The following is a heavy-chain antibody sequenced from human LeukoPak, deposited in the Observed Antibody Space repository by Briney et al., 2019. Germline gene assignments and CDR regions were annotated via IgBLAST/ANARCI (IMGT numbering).Heavy chain of an antibody. CDR2: INPSGGST. J-gene: IGHJ4*02. CDR3: ARDQGGGSKGY. D-gene: IGHD2-15*01. V-gene: IGHV1-46*01. Sequence: GASVKVSCKASGYTFMSNYIHWVRQAPGQGLEWMGIINPSGGSTSYAQKFQGRVTMTRDMSTSTVYMELGSLRSEDTAVYYCARDQGGGSKGYWGQGTLVTVSS. CDR1: GYTFMSNY.